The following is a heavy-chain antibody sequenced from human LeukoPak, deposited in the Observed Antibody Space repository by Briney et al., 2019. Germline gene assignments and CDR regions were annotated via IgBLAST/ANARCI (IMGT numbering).Heavy chain of an antibody. CDR2: IRYDGNSK. Sequence: GESLRLSCAASGFTVSNYGMHWVRQAPGKGLEWVALIRYDGNSKFYADSVKGRFTISRDIGKSTLFLQMNGLRAEDTAVYYCAKDRVPAAGSLNFYYMDVWGKGTTVTISS. J-gene: IGHJ6*03. CDR3: AKDRVPAAGSLNFYYMDV. CDR1: GFTVSNYG. D-gene: IGHD6-13*01. V-gene: IGHV3-30*02.